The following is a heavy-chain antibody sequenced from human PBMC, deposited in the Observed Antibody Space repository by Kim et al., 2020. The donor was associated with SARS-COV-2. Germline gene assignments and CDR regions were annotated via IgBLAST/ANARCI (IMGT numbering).Heavy chain of an antibody. CDR2: INTNTGNP. V-gene: IGHV7-4-1*02. Sequence: ASVKVSCKASGYTFTSYAMNWVRQAPGQGLEWMGWINTNTGNPTYAQGFTGRFVFSLDTSVSTAYLQISSLKAEDTAVYYCARDGANADGVLRFLEWYYQVGWFDPWGQGTLVTVSS. J-gene: IGHJ5*02. D-gene: IGHD3-3*01. CDR3: ARDGANADGVLRFLEWYYQVGWFDP. CDR1: GYTFTSYA.